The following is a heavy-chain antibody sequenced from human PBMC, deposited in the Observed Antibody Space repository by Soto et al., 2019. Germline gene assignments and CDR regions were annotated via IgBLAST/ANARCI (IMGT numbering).Heavy chain of an antibody. V-gene: IGHV1-69*06. CDR1: GGTFSSYA. CDR3: ASGGYSGPPRFRAYYYGMDV. CDR2: IIPIFGTA. D-gene: IGHD5-12*01. J-gene: IGHJ6*02. Sequence: WASVKVSCKASGGTFSSYAISWVRQAPGQGLEWMGGIIPIFGTANYAQKFQGRVTITADKSTSTAYMELSSLRSEDTAVYYCASGGYSGPPRFRAYYYGMDVWGQGTTVTVSS.